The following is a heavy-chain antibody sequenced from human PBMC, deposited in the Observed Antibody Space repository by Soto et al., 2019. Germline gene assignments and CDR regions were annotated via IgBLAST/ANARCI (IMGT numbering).Heavy chain of an antibody. CDR2: ISSSSTI. V-gene: IGHV3-48*02. Sequence: GSLRLSCAASGFTFSSYSMNWVRQAPGKGLEWVSYISSSSTIYYADSVKGRFTISRDNAKNSLYLQMNSLRDEDTAAYYCARDDFHGGDYWGQGTLVTVSS. J-gene: IGHJ4*02. CDR3: ARDDFHGGDY. CDR1: GFTFSSYS.